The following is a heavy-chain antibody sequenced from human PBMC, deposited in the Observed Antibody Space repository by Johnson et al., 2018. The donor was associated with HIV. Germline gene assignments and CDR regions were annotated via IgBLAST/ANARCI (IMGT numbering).Heavy chain of an antibody. CDR2: ISYDGSNK. Sequence: QVQLVESGGGVVQPGRSLRLSCAASGFTFSTYTMHWVRQAPGKGLEWVTVISYDGSNKYYADSVKGRFTISRDNAKNTVYLQMDSLRDEDMAVYYCARGAFDIWGQGTMVTVSS. V-gene: IGHV3-30*04. CDR3: ARGAFDI. CDR1: GFTFSTYT. J-gene: IGHJ3*02.